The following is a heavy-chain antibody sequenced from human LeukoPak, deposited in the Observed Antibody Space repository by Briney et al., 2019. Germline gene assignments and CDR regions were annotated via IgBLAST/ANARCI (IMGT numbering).Heavy chain of an antibody. J-gene: IGHJ4*01. D-gene: IGHD5-18*01. CDR3: ASDTGSSNNYFDY. CDR1: GGSISTTGYY. Sequence: SETLSLTCTVSGGSISTTGYYWAWIRQPPGKGLEWIASIYYSGSTYYNSSLKSRVTISVETSRNQFSLKLSSVTAADTALYYCASDTGSSNNYFDYWGQGTLVTVSS. V-gene: IGHV4-39*01. CDR2: IYYSGST.